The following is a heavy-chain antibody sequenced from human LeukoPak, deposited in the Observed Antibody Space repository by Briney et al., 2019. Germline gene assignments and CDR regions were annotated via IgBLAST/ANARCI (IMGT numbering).Heavy chain of an antibody. J-gene: IGHJ4*02. D-gene: IGHD3-22*01. CDR3: ARASTMIVVVARY. Sequence: ASVKVSCKASGYTFTGYYMHWVRQAPGQGLEWMGWINPNSGGTNYAQKFQGRVTMTRDTSISTAYMELSRLRSDDTAVYYRARASTMIVVVARYWGQGTLVTVSS. CDR2: INPNSGGT. V-gene: IGHV1-2*02. CDR1: GYTFTGYY.